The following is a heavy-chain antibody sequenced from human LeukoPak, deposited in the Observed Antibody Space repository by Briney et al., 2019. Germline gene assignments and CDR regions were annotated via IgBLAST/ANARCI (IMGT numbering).Heavy chain of an antibody. CDR3: AACSSTSCYAGFDP. Sequence: GGSLRLSCAASGFTFDDYAMHWVRQAPGKGVEWGSGISWSSGSIGYADSVKGRFTISRDNAKNSLYLRMNSLRAEDTALYYCAACSSTSCYAGFDPWGQGTLVTVSS. V-gene: IGHV3-9*01. CDR2: ISWSSGSI. J-gene: IGHJ5*02. D-gene: IGHD2-2*01. CDR1: GFTFDDYA.